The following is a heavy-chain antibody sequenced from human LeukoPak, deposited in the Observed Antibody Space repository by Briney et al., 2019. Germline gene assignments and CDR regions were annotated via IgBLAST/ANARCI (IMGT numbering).Heavy chain of an antibody. D-gene: IGHD1-7*01. CDR3: AWIHNWNYHDAFDI. CDR1: GFTFSSYA. Sequence: GGSLRLSCAASGFTFSSYAMSWVRQAPGKGLEWVAFIRYDGSNKYYADSVKGRFTISRDNSKNTLYLQMNSLRAEDTAVYYCAWIHNWNYHDAFDIWGQGTMVTVSS. J-gene: IGHJ3*02. CDR2: IRYDGSNK. V-gene: IGHV3-30*02.